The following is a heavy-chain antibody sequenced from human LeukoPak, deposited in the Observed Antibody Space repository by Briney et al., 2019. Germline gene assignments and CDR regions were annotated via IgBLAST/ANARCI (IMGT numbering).Heavy chain of an antibody. CDR1: GYTFREYG. J-gene: IGHJ4*02. V-gene: IGHV1-18*01. Sequence: GASVTVSCMVSGYTFREYGISWVRQAPGQGLEWMGWISAYNGNTDYAQKLQGRVTMTTDTSTSTAYMELRSLRSDDTAVYYCARVTQTDYDFDYWGQGTLVTVSS. D-gene: IGHD4-17*01. CDR3: ARVTQTDYDFDY. CDR2: ISAYNGNT.